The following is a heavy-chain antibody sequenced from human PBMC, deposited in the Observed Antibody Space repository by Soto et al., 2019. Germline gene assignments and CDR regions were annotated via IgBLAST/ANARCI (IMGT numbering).Heavy chain of an antibody. J-gene: IGHJ4*02. V-gene: IGHV3-7*01. CDR1: EITFTSYW. Sequence: DVELVESGGGFLQLGGTLRLSCAASEITFTSYWMCWVRQGPGTGLQWVANINPDGSDERYVDSVRGRFTIPRDNAQNALYRQMNSLRPEDTAVYYCARGWPGASGCYCFDSWVQGTLVSVSS. CDR3: ARGWPGASGCYCFDS. D-gene: IGHD2-8*01. CDR2: INPDGSDE.